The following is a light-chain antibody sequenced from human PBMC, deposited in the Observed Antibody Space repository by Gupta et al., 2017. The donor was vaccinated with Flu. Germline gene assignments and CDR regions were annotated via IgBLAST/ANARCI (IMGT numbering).Light chain of an antibody. CDR3: QQLPNCLPRLT. J-gene: IGKJ4*01. Sequence: EIVLTQSPATLSLSPGDRATLSCRASQSVSRYLDWYLQKPSQPPGLLIYDASTRATGSRARCSGSGGGTDAXLSITSXEPEDFEVYYCQQLPNCLPRLTFGXGTKVEIK. CDR2: DAS. V-gene: IGKV3-11*01. CDR1: QSVSRY.